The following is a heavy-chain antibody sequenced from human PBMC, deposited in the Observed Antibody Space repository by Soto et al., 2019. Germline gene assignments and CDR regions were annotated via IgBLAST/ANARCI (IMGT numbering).Heavy chain of an antibody. Sequence: EVQLVESGGGLVKPGGSLRLSCAASGFTFSTCSMNWVRQAPGKGLEWVSSISGSSRNMYYADSVKGRFTISRDNAKNSPYLQMNSLRAEDTAVYYCARDNGYDAATLDYWGQGTLVTVSS. D-gene: IGHD5-12*01. CDR2: ISGSSRNM. CDR3: ARDNGYDAATLDY. V-gene: IGHV3-21*02. CDR1: GFTFSTCS. J-gene: IGHJ4*02.